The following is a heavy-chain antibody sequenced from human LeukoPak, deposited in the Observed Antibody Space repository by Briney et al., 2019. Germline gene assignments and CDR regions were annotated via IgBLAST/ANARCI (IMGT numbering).Heavy chain of an antibody. Sequence: GRSLRLSCTASGFTFGDYAMSWVRQAPGKGLEWVGFIRSKAYGGTTEYAASVKGRFTISRDDSKSIAYLQMNSLKTEDTAVYYCTRISIAVAGTGWWFDPWGQGALVTVSS. CDR3: TRISIAVAGTGWWFDP. J-gene: IGHJ5*02. CDR1: GFTFGDYA. D-gene: IGHD6-19*01. CDR2: IRSKAYGGTT. V-gene: IGHV3-49*04.